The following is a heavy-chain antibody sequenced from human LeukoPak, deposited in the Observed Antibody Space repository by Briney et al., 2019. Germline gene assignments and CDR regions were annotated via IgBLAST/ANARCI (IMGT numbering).Heavy chain of an antibody. CDR1: GFTFSSYG. V-gene: IGHV3-33*01. CDR3: ARGRLGGAGPFDY. J-gene: IGHJ4*02. CDR2: IWYDGSNK. Sequence: PGGSLRLSCAASGFTFSSYGMHWVRQAPGKGLEWVAVIWYDGSNKYYADSVKGRFTISRDNSKNTLYLQMNGLRAEDTAVYYCARGRLGGAGPFDYWGQGTLVTVSS. D-gene: IGHD1-26*01.